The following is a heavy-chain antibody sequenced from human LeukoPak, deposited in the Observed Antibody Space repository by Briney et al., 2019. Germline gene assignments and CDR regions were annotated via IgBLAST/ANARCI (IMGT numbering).Heavy chain of an antibody. CDR1: GFTFSSYW. Sequence: GGSLRLSCVASGFTFSSYWMSWVRQAPGKGLEWVANIKQDGSEKYYVDSVKGRFTISRDNAKNSLYLQMNSLGAEDTAVYYCARDPNIAAHDYWGQGTLVTVSS. CDR2: IKQDGSEK. D-gene: IGHD6-13*01. CDR3: ARDPNIAAHDY. V-gene: IGHV3-7*01. J-gene: IGHJ4*02.